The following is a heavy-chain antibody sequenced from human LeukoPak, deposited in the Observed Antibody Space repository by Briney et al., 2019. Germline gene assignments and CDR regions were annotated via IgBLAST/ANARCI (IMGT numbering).Heavy chain of an antibody. CDR1: GFTFSSYW. J-gene: IGHJ4*02. D-gene: IGHD3-10*01. Sequence: GGSLRLSCAASGFTFSSYWMHWVRQGPGKGLVWVSRIISDGSSATYADSVKGRFTVSRDNAKNTLYLQMNGLRAEATAVYYCVRDSYSQPDYWGQGTLVTVSS. CDR2: IISDGSSA. V-gene: IGHV3-74*01. CDR3: VRDSYSQPDY.